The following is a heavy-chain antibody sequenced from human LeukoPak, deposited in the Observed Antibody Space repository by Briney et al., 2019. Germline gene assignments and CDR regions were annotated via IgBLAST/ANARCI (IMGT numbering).Heavy chain of an antibody. CDR1: GFTVSSDY. CDR2: ISSSGSTI. J-gene: IGHJ3*02. CDR3: ARLLRGQDALDI. Sequence: GGSLRLSCAASGFTVSSDYMSWIRQAPGKGLEWVSYISSSGSTIYYADSVKGRFTISRDNAKNSLYLQMNSLRAEDTAVYYCARLLRGQDALDIWGQGTMVTVSS. V-gene: IGHV3-11*01. D-gene: IGHD2/OR15-2a*01.